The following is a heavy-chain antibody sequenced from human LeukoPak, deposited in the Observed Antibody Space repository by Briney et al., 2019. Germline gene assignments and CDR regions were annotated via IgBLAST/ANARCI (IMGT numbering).Heavy chain of an antibody. CDR2: INHSGST. V-gene: IGHV4-34*01. CDR1: GGSFSGYY. D-gene: IGHD6-6*01. Sequence: SETLSLTCAVYGGSFSGYYWSWIRQPPGKGLEWIGEINHSGSTNYNPSLKSRVTISVDTSKNQFSLKLSSVTAADTAVYYCARGGLGIAARPAHAHFDYWGQGTLVTVSS. CDR3: ARGGLGIAARPAHAHFDY. J-gene: IGHJ4*02.